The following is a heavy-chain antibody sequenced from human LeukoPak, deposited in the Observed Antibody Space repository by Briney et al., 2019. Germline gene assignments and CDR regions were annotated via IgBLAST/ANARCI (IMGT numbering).Heavy chain of an antibody. CDR3: ASSYGTNWLIGY. CDR2: AKPGDRQT. Sequence: GGSLRLSCEGAGFSFSEYWMSWVRQAPGKGLGWVASAKPGDRQTYYVDSVKGRFDISRADAKNSLYLQMTTLRSDDSALYYCASSYGTNWLIGYWRRGTLAPVSS. J-gene: IGHJ4*02. CDR1: GFSFSEYW. V-gene: IGHV3-7*01. D-gene: IGHD2-2*01.